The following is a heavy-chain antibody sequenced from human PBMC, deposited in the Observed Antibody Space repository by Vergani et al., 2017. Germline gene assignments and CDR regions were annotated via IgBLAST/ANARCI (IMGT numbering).Heavy chain of an antibody. CDR3: ARDHGYNYHFDY. V-gene: IGHV4-59*12. CDR1: GGSISSYY. Sequence: QVQLQESGPGLVKPSETLSLTCTVSGGSISSYYWSWIRQPPGKGLEWIGYIYYSGSTNYNPSLKSRVTISVDTSKNQFSLKLSSVTAADTAVYYCARDHGYNYHFDYWGQGTLVTVSS. D-gene: IGHD5-24*01. J-gene: IGHJ4*02. CDR2: IYYSGST.